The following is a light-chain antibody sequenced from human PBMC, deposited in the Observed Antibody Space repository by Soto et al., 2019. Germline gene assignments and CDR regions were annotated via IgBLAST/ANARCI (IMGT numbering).Light chain of an antibody. Sequence: QPVLTQSPSASASLGASVKLTCTLSSGHSSYAIAWHQQQPEKGPRYLMKLNSDGSHSKGDGIPDRFSGSSSGAERYLTISSLQSEDEADYYCQTWGTGIRWVFGGGTKL. V-gene: IGLV4-69*01. CDR1: SGHSSYA. CDR3: QTWGTGIRWV. J-gene: IGLJ3*02. CDR2: LNSDGSH.